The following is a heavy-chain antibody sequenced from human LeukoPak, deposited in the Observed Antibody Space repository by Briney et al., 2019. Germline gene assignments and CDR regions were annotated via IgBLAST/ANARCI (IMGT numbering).Heavy chain of an antibody. Sequence: PGGSLRLSCAASGFTFSSYSMNWVRQAPGKGLEWVSSISSSSSYIYYADSVKGRFTISRDNAKNSLYLQVNSLRAEDTAAYYCARDEYYYDSSGYLLWGQGTLVTVSS. CDR3: ARDEYYYDSSGYLL. CDR1: GFTFSSYS. J-gene: IGHJ4*02. V-gene: IGHV3-21*01. CDR2: ISSSSSYI. D-gene: IGHD3-22*01.